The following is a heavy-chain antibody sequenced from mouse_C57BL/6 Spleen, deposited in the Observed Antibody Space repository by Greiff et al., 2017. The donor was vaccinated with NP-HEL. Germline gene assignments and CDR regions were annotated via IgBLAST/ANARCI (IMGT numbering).Heavy chain of an antibody. J-gene: IGHJ3*01. V-gene: IGHV6-3*01. CDR3: TGLSRFAY. CDR2: IRLKSDNYAT. CDR1: GFTFSNYW. Sequence: EVQLQESGGGLVQPGGSMKLSCVASGFTFSNYWMNWVRQSPEKGLEWVAQIRLKSDNYATHYAESVKGRFTISRDDSKSSVYLQMNNLRAEDTGIYYCTGLSRFAYWGQGTLVTVSA.